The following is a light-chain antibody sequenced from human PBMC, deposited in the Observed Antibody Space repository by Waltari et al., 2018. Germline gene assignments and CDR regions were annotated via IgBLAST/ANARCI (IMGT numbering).Light chain of an antibody. Sequence: QSALTQPASVSGSPGQSITISCTGTTSDIGFYNYVSWYHQHPGKAPKLLIYGVTNRPSGVSHRFSGSKSGNTASLTISALQSDDKADYYCSSYTTSNINVFGSGTKVTVL. V-gene: IGLV2-14*01. CDR2: GVT. CDR3: SSYTTSNINV. J-gene: IGLJ6*01. CDR1: TSDIGFYNY.